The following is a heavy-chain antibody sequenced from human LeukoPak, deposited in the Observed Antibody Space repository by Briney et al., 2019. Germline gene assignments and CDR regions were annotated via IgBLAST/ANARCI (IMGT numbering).Heavy chain of an antibody. CDR2: INSDGSWT. CDR3: VSFYETY. Sequence: GGSLRLSCAASGNYWMHWVRQAPGKGLEWVSHINSDGSWTSYADSVKGRFTISKDNAKNTVYLQMNSLRAEDTAVYYCVSFYETYWGRGTLVTVSS. V-gene: IGHV3-74*01. CDR1: GNYW. J-gene: IGHJ4*02. D-gene: IGHD2/OR15-2a*01.